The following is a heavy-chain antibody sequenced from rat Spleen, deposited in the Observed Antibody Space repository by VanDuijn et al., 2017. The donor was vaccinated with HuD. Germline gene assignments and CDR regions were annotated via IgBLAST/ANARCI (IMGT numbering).Heavy chain of an antibody. V-gene: IGHV5-31*01. CDR2: ITNTGGST. J-gene: IGHJ2*01. CDR3: TRGEEAIGGY. Sequence: EVQLVESGGGLVQPGRSLKLSCVASGFTFNKYWMTWIRQAPGKGLEWIASITNTGGSTYYPDSVKGRFTISRDNAKSTLYLQMNSLRSEDTATYYCTRGEEAIGGYWGQGVMVTVSS. CDR1: GFTFNKYW. D-gene: IGHD1-11*01.